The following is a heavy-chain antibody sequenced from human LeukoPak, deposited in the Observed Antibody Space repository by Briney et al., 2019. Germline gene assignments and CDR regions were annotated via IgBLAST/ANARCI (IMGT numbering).Heavy chain of an antibody. D-gene: IGHD5-24*01. CDR3: ARHVGDGYNPDY. Sequence: PSETLSLTCTVSGGSISSYYWSWIRQPPGKGLEWIGYIYYSGSTNYNPFLKSRVTISVDTSKNQFSLKLSSVTAADTAVYYCARHVGDGYNPDYWGQGTLVTVSS. CDR1: GGSISSYY. V-gene: IGHV4-59*08. CDR2: IYYSGST. J-gene: IGHJ4*02.